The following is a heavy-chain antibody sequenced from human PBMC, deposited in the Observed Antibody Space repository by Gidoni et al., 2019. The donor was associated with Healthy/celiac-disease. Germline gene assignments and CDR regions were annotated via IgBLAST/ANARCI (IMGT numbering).Heavy chain of an antibody. CDR1: GGSISSYY. D-gene: IGHD1-1*01. J-gene: IGHJ6*02. CDR3: ARETGTTFSGYYYGMDV. V-gene: IGHV4-4*07. CDR2: IYTSGGT. Sequence: QVQLQESGPGLVKPSETLSLTCTVSGGSISSYYWSWIRQPAGKGLEWIGRIYTSGGTNYNPSLKSRVTMSVDTSKNQFSLKLSSVTAADTAVYYCARETGTTFSGYYYGMDVWGQGTTVTVSS.